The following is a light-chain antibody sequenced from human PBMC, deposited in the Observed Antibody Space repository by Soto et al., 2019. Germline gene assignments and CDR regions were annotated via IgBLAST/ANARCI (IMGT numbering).Light chain of an antibody. Sequence: QSALTQPASVSGSPGQSITISCTGTTSDVGGFNYVSWYQQDPDRAPKLMIYEVTNRPSGVSNRFSGSKSGNTASLTISGLQAEDEADYYCSSYTTSSTYVFGAGTKLTVL. CDR2: EVT. CDR1: TSDVGGFNY. J-gene: IGLJ1*01. V-gene: IGLV2-14*01. CDR3: SSYTTSSTYV.